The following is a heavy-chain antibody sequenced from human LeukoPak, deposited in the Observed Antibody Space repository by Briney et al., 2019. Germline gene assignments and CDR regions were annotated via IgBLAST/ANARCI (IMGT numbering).Heavy chain of an antibody. J-gene: IGHJ1*01. CDR2: IYSGGGT. CDR3: ASSTMNLPGYFRH. Sequence: GGSLRLSCAASGLTVSSSYMSWVRQAPGKGLEWVSVIYSGGGTYYADSVKGRFTISRDNSKNTVFLQMNSLRAEDTAIYYCASSTMNLPGYFRHWGQGTLVTVSS. CDR1: GLTVSSSY. V-gene: IGHV3-53*01.